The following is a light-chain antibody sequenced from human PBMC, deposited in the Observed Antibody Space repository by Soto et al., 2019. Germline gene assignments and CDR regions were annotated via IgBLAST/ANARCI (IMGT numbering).Light chain of an antibody. CDR3: QQYGT. V-gene: IGKV1-5*03. CDR2: KAP. CDR1: QSISSW. J-gene: IGKJ1*01. Sequence: DIQMTQSPSTLSASVGDRVTITCRASQSISSWLAWYQQKPGKAPKLLIYKAPSLESGVPSRFSGSGSGTEFTLTISSLQPDDFATYYCQQYGTFGQGTKVEIK.